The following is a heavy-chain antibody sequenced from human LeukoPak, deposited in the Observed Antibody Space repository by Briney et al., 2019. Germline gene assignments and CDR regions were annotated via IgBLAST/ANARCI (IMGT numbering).Heavy chain of an antibody. D-gene: IGHD5-24*01. V-gene: IGHV4-59*01. CDR3: ARRLWLREGDNLSAFEI. Sequence: PSETLTLTCTVSACSISSYHWNWIRQPPGKGLEWVGDIYYSGSTNYNPSLKGRVTISGDKSKNQFFLQLSTLTAADTAVYYCARRLWLREGDNLSAFEIWGDGTMFTVSS. CDR2: IYYSGST. J-gene: IGHJ3*02. CDR1: ACSISSYH.